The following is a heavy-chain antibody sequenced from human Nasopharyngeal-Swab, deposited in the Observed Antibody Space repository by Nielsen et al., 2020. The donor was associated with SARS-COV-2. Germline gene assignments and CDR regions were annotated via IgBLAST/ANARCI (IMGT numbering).Heavy chain of an antibody. J-gene: IGHJ6*02. Sequence: ASVKVSCKASGYTFTSYDINWVRQATGQGLEWMGWMNPNSGNTGYAQKFQDRVTMTRNTSISTAYMELSSLRSEDTAVYYCGRVPPVLHLSFWGGYNASHYYYGMDVWGQGTTVTVSS. CDR2: MNPNSGNT. CDR1: GYTFTSYD. CDR3: GRVPPVLHLSFWGGYNASHYYYGMDV. D-gene: IGHD3-16*01. V-gene: IGHV1-8*01.